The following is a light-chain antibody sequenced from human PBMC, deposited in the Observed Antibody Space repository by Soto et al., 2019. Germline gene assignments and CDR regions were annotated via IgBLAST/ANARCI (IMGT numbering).Light chain of an antibody. CDR2: DAS. CDR1: QSISTY. Sequence: DIQMTQSPSSLSASVGNRVAITCRASQSISTYLNWYQKKPGKAPNLLIYDASRLQSGVPSRFSGSGGGTDFTLSISSVQPEDFETYFCQQSYMDPITLGPGPRLEI. CDR3: QQSYMDPIT. J-gene: IGKJ5*01. V-gene: IGKV1-39*01.